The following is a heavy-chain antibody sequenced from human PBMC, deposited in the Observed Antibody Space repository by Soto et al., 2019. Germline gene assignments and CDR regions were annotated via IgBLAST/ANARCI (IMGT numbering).Heavy chain of an antibody. CDR1: GGSLRSGGYF. CDR3: ARFAKEENPKLESWYAFDF. Sequence: VQLQESGPGLVKPSQTLSLTCTVSGGSLRSGGYFWSWVRQQPGKGLEWVGHIYYRGGTSYNPSLESRVAMSVDTSKNDFTLKVNSVTPADTAIYYCARFAKEENPKLESWYAFDFWGRGTLVTVSS. D-gene: IGHD6-13*01. CDR2: IYYRGGT. J-gene: IGHJ4*02. V-gene: IGHV4-31*03.